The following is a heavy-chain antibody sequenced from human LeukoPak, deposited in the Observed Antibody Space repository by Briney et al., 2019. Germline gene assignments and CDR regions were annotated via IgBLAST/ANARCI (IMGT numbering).Heavy chain of an antibody. Sequence: PSETLSLTCTVSGGSISSGDYYWSWIRQPPGKGLEWIGYIYYSGSTYYNPSLKSRVTISVDTSKNQFSLKLSSVTAADTAVYYCARLSRYYDSSGYYYSGWFDPWGQGTLVTVSS. CDR1: GGSISSGDYY. D-gene: IGHD3-22*01. J-gene: IGHJ5*02. CDR3: ARLSRYYDSSGYYYSGWFDP. V-gene: IGHV4-30-4*01. CDR2: IYYSGST.